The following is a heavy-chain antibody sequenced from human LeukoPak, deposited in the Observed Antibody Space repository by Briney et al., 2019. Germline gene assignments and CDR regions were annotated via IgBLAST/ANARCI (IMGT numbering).Heavy chain of an antibody. J-gene: IGHJ3*02. CDR2: ISWNSGSI. D-gene: IGHD1-26*01. Sequence: PGRSLRLSCAASGFTFDDYAMHWVRQAPGKGLEWVSGISWNSGSIGYADSVKGRFTISRDNAKNSLYLQMNSLRAEDTALYYCAKDLGKGALLPFDIWGQGTMVTVSS. V-gene: IGHV3-9*01. CDR3: AKDLGKGALLPFDI. CDR1: GFTFDDYA.